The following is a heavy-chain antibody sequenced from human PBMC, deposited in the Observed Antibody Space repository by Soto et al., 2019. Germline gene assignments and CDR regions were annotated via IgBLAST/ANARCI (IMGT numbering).Heavy chain of an antibody. J-gene: IGHJ4*02. V-gene: IGHV6-1*01. D-gene: IGHD2-2*02. CDR2: TYYRSKWYN. Sequence: SQTLSLTCAISGDSVSSNSAAWNWIRQSPSRGLEWLGRTYYRSKWYNDYAVSVKSRITINPDTSKNQISLKLNSVTPEDTAVYYCASCRAIYGAFCGNFDYWGLGILVTVSS. CDR1: GDSVSSNSAA. CDR3: ASCRAIYGAFCGNFDY.